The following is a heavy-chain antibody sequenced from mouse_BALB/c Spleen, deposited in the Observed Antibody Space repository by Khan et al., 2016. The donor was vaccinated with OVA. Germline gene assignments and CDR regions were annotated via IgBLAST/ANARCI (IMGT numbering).Heavy chain of an antibody. CDR3: ARPPYFAYVMVY. D-gene: IGHD2-10*01. V-gene: IGHV9-3-1*01. J-gene: IGHJ4*01. Sequence: QIQLVQSGPELKKPGETVKISCKASGYTFTNYGVNWVKQAPGKGLKWMGWLNTYTGEPIYAADFKGRFAFSLDTSASTAYLQINNLRNEDTATYFCARPPYFAYVMVYWGQGTSVTVSS. CDR1: GYTFTNYG. CDR2: LNTYTGEP.